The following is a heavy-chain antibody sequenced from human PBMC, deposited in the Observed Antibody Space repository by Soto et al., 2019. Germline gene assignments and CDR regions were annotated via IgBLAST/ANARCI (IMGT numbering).Heavy chain of an antibody. Sequence: QITLKESGPTLVKPTQTLTLTCTFSGFSLSTSGVGVGWIRQPPGKALEWLALIYWDDDKRYSPSLQSRLTITEDTAKNQVVLTMTNMDPVDTATYYCAHRQRTVYFDYWGQGTLVTVSS. D-gene: IGHD4-17*01. CDR3: AHRQRTVYFDY. J-gene: IGHJ4*02. V-gene: IGHV2-5*02. CDR2: IYWDDDK. CDR1: GFSLSTSGVG.